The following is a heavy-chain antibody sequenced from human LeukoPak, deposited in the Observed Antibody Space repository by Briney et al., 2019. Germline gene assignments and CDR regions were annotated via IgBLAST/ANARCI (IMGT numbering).Heavy chain of an antibody. V-gene: IGHV7-4-1*02. CDR1: GYTFTNYA. CDR3: ARALDSLGGLSLPDY. J-gene: IGHJ4*02. D-gene: IGHD3-16*02. CDR2: IHPSTGNP. Sequence: ASVKVSCKASGYTFTNYAMNWVRQAPGQGLEWMGWIHPSTGNPTYAQGFTGRFVFSLDTSATTTYLQISDLKAEDTAVYFCARALDSLGGLSLPDYWGQGTLVTVSS.